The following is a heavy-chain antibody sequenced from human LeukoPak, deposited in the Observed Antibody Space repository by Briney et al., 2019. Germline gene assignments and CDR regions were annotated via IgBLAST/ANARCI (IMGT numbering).Heavy chain of an antibody. CDR2: IWYDGSNK. V-gene: IGHV3-33*08. Sequence: GGSLRLSCAASGFTFSSYAMNWVRQAPGKGLEWVAVIWYDGSNKYYADSVKGRFTISRDNSKNTLYLQMNSLRAEDTAVYYCARPTPGTGVGDYWGQGTLVTVSS. J-gene: IGHJ4*02. CDR3: ARPTPGTGVGDY. D-gene: IGHD7-27*01. CDR1: GFTFSSYA.